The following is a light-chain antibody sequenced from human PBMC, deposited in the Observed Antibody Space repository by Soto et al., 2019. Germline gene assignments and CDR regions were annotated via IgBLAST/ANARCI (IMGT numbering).Light chain of an antibody. CDR1: QGIGDT. CDR3: QPYNQWPLT. J-gene: IGKJ4*01. CDR2: ETS. Sequence: EVVMRQSPATLSASPGEGATLSCRASQGIGDTLAWYQHKPCQTPRLLIYETSTRSTGLPTRFSGSRSGAEFTLTINRLQSEDFAVYYCQPYNQWPLTFGGGPKVEIK. V-gene: IGKV3-15*01.